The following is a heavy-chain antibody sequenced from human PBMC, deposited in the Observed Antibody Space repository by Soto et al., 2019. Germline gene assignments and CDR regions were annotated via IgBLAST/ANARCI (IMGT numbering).Heavy chain of an antibody. CDR2: TYYRSKRFF. D-gene: IGHD3-22*01. J-gene: IGHJ3*02. CDR1: GDSVSSSSAA. CDR3: ARAPVVITSSLDAFDI. Sequence: PSQTLSLTCAISGDSVSSSSAAWNWIRQSPSGGLEWLGRTYYRSKRFFDYALSVKGRITIKPDTSKNLFSLQLTSVTPDDTAVYYCARAPVVITSSLDAFDIWGQGTMVTVSS. V-gene: IGHV6-1*01.